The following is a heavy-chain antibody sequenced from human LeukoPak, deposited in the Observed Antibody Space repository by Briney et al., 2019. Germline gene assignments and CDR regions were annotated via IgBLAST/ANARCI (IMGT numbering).Heavy chain of an antibody. CDR1: GFSVSRNY. CDR2: INDDGTT. D-gene: IGHD6-19*01. CDR3: ASWSSGNYF. J-gene: IGHJ4*02. Sequence: GGSLRLSCVTSGFSVSRNYISWVRQAPGKGPEWVSVINDDGTTHYADSVKGRSTISRDGSKKTTYLQMNTLRAEDTAVYYCASWSSGNYFWGQGALVTVSS. V-gene: IGHV3-53*01.